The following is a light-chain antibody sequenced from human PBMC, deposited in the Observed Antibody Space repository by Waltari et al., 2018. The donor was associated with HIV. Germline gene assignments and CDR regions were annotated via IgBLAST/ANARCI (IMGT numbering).Light chain of an antibody. J-gene: IGKJ1*01. V-gene: IGKV1-8*01. Sequence: AIRMTQSPSSFSASTGDRVTISCRASQGVSSYLAWYQQKPGKAPKLLIYGASTLQSGVPSRFSGSGCGTDFTLSISCLQSEDFATYFCQQYYTDPCTFGQGTKVEIK. CDR1: QGVSSY. CDR3: QQYYTDPCT. CDR2: GAS.